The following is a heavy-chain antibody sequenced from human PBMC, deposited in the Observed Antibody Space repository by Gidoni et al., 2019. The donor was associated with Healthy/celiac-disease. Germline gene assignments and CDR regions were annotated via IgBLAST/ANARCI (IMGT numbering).Heavy chain of an antibody. CDR2: INPSGGST. CDR1: GYTLTSYY. CDR3: ARAPRGDRFGELFP. J-gene: IGHJ5*02. D-gene: IGHD3-10*01. Sequence: QVQLVQSGAEVKKPGASVKVSCKASGYTLTSYYMHWVRPAPGKGLEWLGIINPSGGSTSYAQKFQGRVTMTRDTSTSTVYMELSSLRSEDTAVYYCARAPRGDRFGELFPWGQGTLVTVSS. V-gene: IGHV1-46*01.